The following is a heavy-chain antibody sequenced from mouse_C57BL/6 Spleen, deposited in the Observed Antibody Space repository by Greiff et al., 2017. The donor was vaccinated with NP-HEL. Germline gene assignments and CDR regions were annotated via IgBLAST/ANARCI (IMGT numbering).Heavy chain of an antibody. V-gene: IGHV1-85*01. CDR1: GYTFTSYD. CDR2: IYPRDGST. Sequence: QVQLQQSGPELVKPGASVKSSCKASGYTFTSYDINWVKQRPGQGLEWIGWIYPRDGSTKYNEKFKGKATLTVDTSSSTAYMELHSLTSEDSAVYFCARLELPTDWYFDVWGTGTTVTVSS. CDR3: ARLELPTDWYFDV. J-gene: IGHJ1*03.